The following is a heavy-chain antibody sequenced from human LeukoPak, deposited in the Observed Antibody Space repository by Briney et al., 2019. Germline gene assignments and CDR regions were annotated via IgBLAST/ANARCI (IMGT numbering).Heavy chain of an antibody. CDR1: GYTFTGYY. J-gene: IGHJ4*02. CDR3: ARGLGGYSYAWTHGY. D-gene: IGHD5-18*01. Sequence: ASVKVSCKASGYTFTGYYMHWVRQAPGQGLEWMGRINPNSGGTNYAQKLQGRVTMTRDTSISTAYMELSRLRSDDTAVYYCARGLGGYSYAWTHGYWGQGTLVTVSS. CDR2: INPNSGGT. V-gene: IGHV1-2*06.